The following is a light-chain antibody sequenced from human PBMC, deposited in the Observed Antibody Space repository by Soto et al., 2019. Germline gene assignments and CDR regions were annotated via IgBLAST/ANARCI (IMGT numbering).Light chain of an antibody. V-gene: IGLV2-14*01. CDR3: SSYSTSTTLVV. CDR1: SSDVGGYSY. J-gene: IGLJ2*01. CDR2: DVS. Sequence: QSALTQPASVSGSPGQSITISCTGSSSDVGGYSYVSWYQQYPVKAPKLMIYDVSNRPSGVSNRFSGSKFGNTASLTISGLQAEDEADYYCSSYSTSTTLVVFGGGTKLTVL.